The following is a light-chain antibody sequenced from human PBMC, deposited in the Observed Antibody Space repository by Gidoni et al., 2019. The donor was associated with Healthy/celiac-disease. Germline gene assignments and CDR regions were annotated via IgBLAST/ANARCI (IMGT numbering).Light chain of an antibody. V-gene: IGKV3-15*01. Sequence: EIVMTQSPATLSVSPGARATLSCRARQSVGSNLAWYQQKPGQAPRLLIYGASTRATGIPARFSGSGSGTEFTLTISSLQSEDFAVYYCKQYNNWPPRTFGQGTKVKIK. CDR1: QSVGSN. CDR2: GAS. CDR3: KQYNNWPPRT. J-gene: IGKJ1*01.